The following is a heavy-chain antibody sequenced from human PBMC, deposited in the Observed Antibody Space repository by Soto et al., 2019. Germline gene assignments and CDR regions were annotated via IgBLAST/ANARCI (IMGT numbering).Heavy chain of an antibody. CDR1: GGSISSYY. CDR2: IYYSGST. Sequence: PSETLSLTCTVSGGSISSYYWSWIRQPPGKGLEWIGYIYYSGSTNYNPSLKSRVTISVDTSKNQFSLKLSSVTAADTAVYYCARLYYDSSGYYSHDAFDIWGQGTMVTVSS. D-gene: IGHD3-22*01. V-gene: IGHV4-59*01. CDR3: ARLYYDSSGYYSHDAFDI. J-gene: IGHJ3*02.